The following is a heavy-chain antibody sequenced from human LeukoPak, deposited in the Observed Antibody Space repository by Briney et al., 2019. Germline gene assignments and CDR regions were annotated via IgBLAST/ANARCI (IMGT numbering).Heavy chain of an antibody. D-gene: IGHD6-19*01. CDR1: GFTFTNYA. Sequence: GGSLRLSCAASGFTFTNYAMTWVRQAPGKGLEWVGRIYSKTDGETTDYAAPVKGRFSISRDDSRNTLYVQMNSLIIEDTAVYYCTTDHRLGSGWYGSFQHWGQGTLVTVSS. CDR2: IYSKTDGETT. CDR3: TTDHRLGSGWYGSFQH. J-gene: IGHJ1*01. V-gene: IGHV3-15*01.